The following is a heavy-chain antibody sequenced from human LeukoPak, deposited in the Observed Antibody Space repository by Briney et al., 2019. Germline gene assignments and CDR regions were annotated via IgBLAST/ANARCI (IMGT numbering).Heavy chain of an antibody. CDR1: GGSFSGYY. D-gene: IGHD1-7*01. Sequence: KTSETLSLTCAVYGGSFSGYYWIWIRQPPGKGLEWIGEINHSGSTNYNPSLKSRVTISVDTSKNQFSLKLSTVTAADTAVYYCARGPLNWNYAFDYWGQGTLVTVSS. J-gene: IGHJ4*02. CDR3: ARGPLNWNYAFDY. V-gene: IGHV4-34*01. CDR2: INHSGST.